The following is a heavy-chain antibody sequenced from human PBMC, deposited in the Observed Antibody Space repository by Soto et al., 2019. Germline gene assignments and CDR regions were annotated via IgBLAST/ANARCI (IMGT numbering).Heavy chain of an antibody. J-gene: IGHJ4*02. V-gene: IGHV1-69*02. D-gene: IGHD3-3*01. CDR1: GGTFSSYT. CDR3: ARGGLIYFRVASPAPLCY. CDR2: IIPILGIA. Sequence: SVKVSCKASGGTFSSYTISWVRQAPGQGLEWMGRIIPILGIANYAQKFQGRVTITTDKSTSTAYMELSSLRSEDTAVYYCARGGLIYFRVASPAPLCYWGQGTLVTVSS.